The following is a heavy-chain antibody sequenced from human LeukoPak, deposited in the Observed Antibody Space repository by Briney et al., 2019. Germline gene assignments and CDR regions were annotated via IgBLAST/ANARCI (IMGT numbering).Heavy chain of an antibody. Sequence: SLKVSCKAPGGPFSSYAINWVRQPPGQGLEWMGGIIPIFGTANYAQKFQGRVTITTDESTSTAYMELSSLRSEDTAVYFCARGRISYYYYYMDVWGKGTTVTVSS. CDR2: IIPIFGTA. CDR1: GGPFSSYA. CDR3: ARGRISYYYYYMDV. V-gene: IGHV1-69*05. D-gene: IGHD3-3*02. J-gene: IGHJ6*03.